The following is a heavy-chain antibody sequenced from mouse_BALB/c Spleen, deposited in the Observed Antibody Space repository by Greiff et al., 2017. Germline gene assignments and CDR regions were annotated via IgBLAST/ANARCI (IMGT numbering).Heavy chain of an antibody. CDR2: IWTGGGT. V-gene: IGHV2-9-2*01. D-gene: IGHD6-5*01. J-gene: IGHJ4*01. Sequence: QVQLQQSGPGLVAPSQSLSITCTVSGFSLTSYDISWIRQPPGKGLEWLGVIWTGGGTNYNSAFMSRLSISKDNSKSQVFLKMNSLQTDDTAIYYCVREGAYAYWGQGTSVTVSS. CDR1: GFSLTSYD. CDR3: VREGAYAY.